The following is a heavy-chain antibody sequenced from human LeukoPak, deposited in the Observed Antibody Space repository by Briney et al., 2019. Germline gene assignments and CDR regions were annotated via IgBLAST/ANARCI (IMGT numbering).Heavy chain of an antibody. D-gene: IGHD3-22*01. J-gene: IGHJ3*02. CDR3: ASARDSSGYYSHDGFDI. CDR2: INPSAGST. V-gene: IGHV1-46*01. Sequence: GASVKVSCKTSGYTFTSCYMHWVRQAPGQGLEWMGMINPSAGSTRYAQKFQGRVTMTTDTSTSTVYMELSSLRSEDTAVYYCASARDSSGYYSHDGFDIWGQGTMVTVSS. CDR1: GYTFTSCY.